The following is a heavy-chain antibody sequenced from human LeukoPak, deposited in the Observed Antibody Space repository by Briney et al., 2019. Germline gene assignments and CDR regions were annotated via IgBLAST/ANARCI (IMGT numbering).Heavy chain of an antibody. CDR1: GNSISSGDNY. V-gene: IGHV4-61*02. Sequence: SQTLSLTCTVSGNSISSGDNYWSWIRQPAGKGLEWIGRIYTSGSTNYNPSLRSRVTISGDTSKNQFSLRLSSVTAADTAVYYCARASYSYDINGWVPFDYWGQGTLVTVSS. CDR2: IYTSGST. CDR3: ARASYSYDINGWVPFDY. D-gene: IGHD3-22*01. J-gene: IGHJ4*02.